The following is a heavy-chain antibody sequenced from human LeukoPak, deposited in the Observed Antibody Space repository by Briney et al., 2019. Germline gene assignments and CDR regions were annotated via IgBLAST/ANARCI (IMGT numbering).Heavy chain of an antibody. CDR2: IRSKANSYAT. V-gene: IGHV3-73*01. CDR1: GFTFSGSA. D-gene: IGHD3-9*01. J-gene: IGHJ4*02. Sequence: GGSLRLSCAASGFTFSGSAMHWVRQASGKGLEWVGRIRSKANSYATAYAASVKGRFTISRDDSKNTAYLQMNSLKTEDTAVYYCTTIFDWLLYFSDWGQGTLVTVSS. CDR3: TTIFDWLLYFSD.